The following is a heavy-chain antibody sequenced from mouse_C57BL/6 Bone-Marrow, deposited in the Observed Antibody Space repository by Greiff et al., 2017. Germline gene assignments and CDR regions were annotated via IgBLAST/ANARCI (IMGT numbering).Heavy chain of an antibody. CDR2: IYPGSGST. CDR1: GYTFTSYW. D-gene: IGHD2-1*01. J-gene: IGHJ4*01. CDR3: AREVFLPYYYAMDY. V-gene: IGHV1-55*01. Sequence: QVQLQQSGAELVKPGASVKMSCKASGYTFTSYWITWVKQRPGQGLEWIGDIYPGSGSTNYNEKFKGKATLTVDTSSSTAYMQLSSLTSEDSAVYYCAREVFLPYYYAMDYWGQGTSVTVSS.